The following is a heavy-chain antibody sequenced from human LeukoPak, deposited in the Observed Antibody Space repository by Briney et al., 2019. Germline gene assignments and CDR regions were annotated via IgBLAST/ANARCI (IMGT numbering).Heavy chain of an antibody. CDR3: ARGRDYSNTERGFDY. CDR2: INPNSGET. V-gene: IGHV1-2*02. CDR1: GYTLTDYY. Sequence: ASVKVSCKTSGYTLTDYYIHWVRQAPGQGVEWMGWINPNSGETNSAQKFQGRVTMTGDTSISTAYMELRRVTSDDTAVYYCARGRDYSNTERGFDYWGQGTLVTVSS. J-gene: IGHJ4*02. D-gene: IGHD4-11*01.